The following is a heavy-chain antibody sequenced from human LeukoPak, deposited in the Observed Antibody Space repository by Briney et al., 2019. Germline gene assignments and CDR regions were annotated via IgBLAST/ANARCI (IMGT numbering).Heavy chain of an antibody. D-gene: IGHD5-24*01. CDR1: GFTFSSSA. CDR3: AAGLEAATNMLDYYYYGMDV. V-gene: IGHV1-58*02. J-gene: IGHJ6*02. CDR2: IVVGSGNT. Sequence: SVKVSCKASGFTFSSSAMQWVRQARGQRLEWIGWIVVGSGNTNYAQKFQERVTITRDMSTSTAYMELSSLRSEDMAVYYCAAGLEAATNMLDYYYYGMDVWGQGTTVTVSS.